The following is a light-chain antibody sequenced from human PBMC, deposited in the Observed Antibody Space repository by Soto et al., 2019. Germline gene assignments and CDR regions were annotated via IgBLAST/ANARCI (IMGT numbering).Light chain of an antibody. V-gene: IGLV1-44*01. CDR2: SNN. CDR3: ASWDDNLNGGV. J-gene: IGLJ3*02. Sequence: QPVLTQPPSASGTPGQRVTISCSGSSSNIGSYTVNWYQQLPGAAPKLLIYSNNQRPSGVPDRFSGSKSGTSASLAINGLHSEDEADYYCASWDDNLNGGVFGGGTKLTVL. CDR1: SSNIGSYT.